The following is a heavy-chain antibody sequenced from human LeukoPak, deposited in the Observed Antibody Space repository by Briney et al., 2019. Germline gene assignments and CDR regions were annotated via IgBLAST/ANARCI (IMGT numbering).Heavy chain of an antibody. CDR3: AKSNGYGLIDI. D-gene: IGHD3-10*01. CDR1: GGSISSYY. J-gene: IGHJ3*02. V-gene: IGHV4-59*01. Sequence: PSETLSLTCTVSGGSISSYYWSWIRQPPGKGLEWIGYIYDSGNTNYNPSLKSRVSISVDTSKNQFSLKLNSVTTADTAVYYCAKSNGYGLIDIWGQGTMVTVSS. CDR2: IYDSGNT.